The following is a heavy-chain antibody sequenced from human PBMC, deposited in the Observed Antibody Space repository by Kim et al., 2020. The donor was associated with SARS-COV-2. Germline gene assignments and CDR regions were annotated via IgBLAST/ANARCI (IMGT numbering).Heavy chain of an antibody. Sequence: ASVKVSCKASGYTFTSYAMNWVRQAPGQGLEWMGWINTNTGNPTYAQGFTGRFVFSLDTSVSTAYLQISSLKAEDTAVYYCAIRDLPKIENYYGSGSQGAHFDYWGQGTLVTVSS. CDR3: AIRDLPKIENYYGSGSQGAHFDY. D-gene: IGHD3-10*01. CDR2: INTNTGNP. CDR1: GYTFTSYA. J-gene: IGHJ4*02. V-gene: IGHV7-4-1*02.